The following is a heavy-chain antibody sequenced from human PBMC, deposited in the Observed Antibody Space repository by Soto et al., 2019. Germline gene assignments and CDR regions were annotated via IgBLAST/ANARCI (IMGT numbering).Heavy chain of an antibody. D-gene: IGHD3-3*01. J-gene: IGHJ6*03. CDR3: ASCFTIFGVDPYYYMDV. CDR2: ISGSGGST. Sequence: GGSLRLSCAASGFTFSSYAMRWVRQAPGKGLEWVSAISGSGGSTYYADSVKGRFTISRDNSKNTLYLQMNSLRAEDTAVYYCASCFTIFGVDPYYYMDVWGKGTSDTVSS. V-gene: IGHV3-23*01. CDR1: GFTFSSYA.